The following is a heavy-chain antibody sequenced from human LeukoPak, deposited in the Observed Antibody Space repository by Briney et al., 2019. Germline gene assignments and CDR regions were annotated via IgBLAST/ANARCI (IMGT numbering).Heavy chain of an antibody. V-gene: IGHV4-34*01. CDR2: INHSGST. CDR1: GGSFSGYY. D-gene: IGHD1-20*01. CDR3: ARGRLWYNWNPRWVPGDLDY. J-gene: IGHJ4*02. Sequence: PSETLSLTCAVYGGSFSGYYWSWIRQPPGKGLEWIGEINHSGSTNYNPSLKSRVTISVDTSKNQFSLKLSSVTAADTAVYYCARGRLWYNWNPRWVPGDLDYWGQGTLVTVSS.